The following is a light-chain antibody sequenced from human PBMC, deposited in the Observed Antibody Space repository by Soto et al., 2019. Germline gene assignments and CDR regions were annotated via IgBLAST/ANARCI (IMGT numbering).Light chain of an antibody. CDR3: QQRSNWPPIT. V-gene: IGKV3-15*01. J-gene: IGKJ5*01. CDR2: GAS. Sequence: IVMTQSPVTLSVSPWERATLSCRASQSVSTNLAWYQQKPGQAPRLLIYGASTRATDIPARFSGSGSGTEFTLTISSLEPEDFAVYYCQQRSNWPPITFGQGTRLEIK. CDR1: QSVSTN.